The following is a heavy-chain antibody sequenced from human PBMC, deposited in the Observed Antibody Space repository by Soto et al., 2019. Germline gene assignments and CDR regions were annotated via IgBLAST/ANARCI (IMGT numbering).Heavy chain of an antibody. Sequence: ASVKVSCKASGYTFTSYGISWVRQAPGQGLEWMGWISAYNGNTNYAQKFQGRVTMTTDTSISTAYMELSRLRSDDTAVYYCAISIAAAGLANWFDLWGQGTLVTVAS. J-gene: IGHJ5*02. V-gene: IGHV1-18*01. D-gene: IGHD6-13*01. CDR2: ISAYNGNT. CDR1: GYTFTSYG. CDR3: AISIAAAGLANWFDL.